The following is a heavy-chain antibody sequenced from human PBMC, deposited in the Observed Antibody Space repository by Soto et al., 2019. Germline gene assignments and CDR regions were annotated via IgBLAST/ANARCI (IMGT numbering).Heavy chain of an antibody. CDR3: ARPVEMATISRSYLFY. V-gene: IGHV1-69*01. CDR1: GGTFSNYA. J-gene: IGHJ4*02. CDR2: IIPIFGTA. D-gene: IGHD5-12*01. Sequence: QVQLVRSGAEVKKPGSSVKVSCKASGGTFSNYAINWVRQAPGQGLEWMGGIIPIFGTANYAQKFQGRVTITADESTSTAYLDLSRLRSEDTAVYYCARPVEMATISRSYLFYWGQGTLVTVSS.